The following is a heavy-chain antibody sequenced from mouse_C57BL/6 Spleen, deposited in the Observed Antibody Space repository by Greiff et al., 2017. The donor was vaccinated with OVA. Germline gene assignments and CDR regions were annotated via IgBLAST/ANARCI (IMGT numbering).Heavy chain of an antibody. J-gene: IGHJ2*01. CDR2: ISYDGSN. Sequence: VQLQQSGPGLVKPSQSLSLTCSVTGYSITSGYYWNWIRQFPGNKLEWMGYISYDGSNNYNPSLKNRISITRDTSKNQFFLKLNSVTTEDTATYYCARDPPDSSGYEDYFDYWGQGTTLTVSS. V-gene: IGHV3-6*01. D-gene: IGHD3-2*02. CDR1: GYSITSGYY. CDR3: ARDPPDSSGYEDYFDY.